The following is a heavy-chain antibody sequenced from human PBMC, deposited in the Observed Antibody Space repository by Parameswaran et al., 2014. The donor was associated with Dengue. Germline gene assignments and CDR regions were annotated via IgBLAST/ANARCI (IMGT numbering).Heavy chain of an antibody. CDR2: INHSGST. V-gene: IGHV4-34*01. J-gene: IGHJ6*02. Sequence: RWIRQPPGKGLEWIGEINHSGSTNYNPSLKSRVTISVDTSKNQFSLKLSSVTAADTAVYYCARGPAITYYYYGMDVWGQGTTVTVSS. D-gene: IGHD2-21*01. CDR3: ARGPAITYYYYGMDV.